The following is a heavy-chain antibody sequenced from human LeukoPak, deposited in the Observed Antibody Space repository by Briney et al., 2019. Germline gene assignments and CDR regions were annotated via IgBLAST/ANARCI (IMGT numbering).Heavy chain of an antibody. CDR3: ARHLRPAAIDYYYYGMDV. J-gene: IGHJ6*02. V-gene: IGHV4-59*08. Sequence: SETLSLTCTVPGGSISSYYWSWIRQPPGKGLEWIGYIYYSGSTNYNPSLKSRVTISVDTSKNQFSLKLSSVTAADTAVYYCARHLRPAAIDYYYYGMDVWGQGTTVTVSS. CDR1: GGSISSYY. CDR2: IYYSGST. D-gene: IGHD2-2*02.